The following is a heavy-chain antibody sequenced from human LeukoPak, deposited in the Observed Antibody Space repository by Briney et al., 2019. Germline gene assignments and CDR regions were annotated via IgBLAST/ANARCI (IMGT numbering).Heavy chain of an antibody. V-gene: IGHV4-59*01. CDR1: GGSINNYY. CDR3: ARGGINNWFDP. J-gene: IGHJ5*02. D-gene: IGHD3-16*01. CDR2: IYYSGST. Sequence: SETPSLTCTVSGGSINNYYWSWIRQSPGKGLEWIGDIYYSGSTKYNPSLKSRVTISLDTSKNQFSLKLSSVTAADTAVYYCARGGINNWFDPWGQGTLVTVSS.